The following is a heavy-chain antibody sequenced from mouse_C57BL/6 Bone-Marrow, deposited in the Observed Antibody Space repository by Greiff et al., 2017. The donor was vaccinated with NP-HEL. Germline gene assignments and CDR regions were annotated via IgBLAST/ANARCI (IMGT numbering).Heavy chain of an antibody. CDR2: INYDGSST. V-gene: IGHV5-16*01. CDR3: AREGGLRRRTYAMDY. D-gene: IGHD2-4*01. J-gene: IGHJ4*01. CDR1: GFTFRDYY. Sequence: EVKLMESEGGLVQPGSSMKLSCTASGFTFRDYYMAWVRQVPEKGLEWVANINYDGSSTYYLDPLKSRFIISRDNAKNILYLQMSSLQSEDTATYYCAREGGLRRRTYAMDYWGQGTSVTVSS.